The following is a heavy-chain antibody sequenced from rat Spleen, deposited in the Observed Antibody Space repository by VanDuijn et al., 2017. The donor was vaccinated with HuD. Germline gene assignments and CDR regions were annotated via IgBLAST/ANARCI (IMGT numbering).Heavy chain of an antibody. J-gene: IGHJ3*01. Sequence: EVQLVESGGGLVQPGRSLKLSCVASGFTFNNYWMTWIRQAPGKGLEWVASITNTGGSTYYPDSVKGRFTTSRDNAKSTLYLQMNSLRAEDTATYCCTRDSSYVGWFAYWGQGTLVTVSS. CDR3: TRDSSYVGWFAY. D-gene: IGHD1-2*01. V-gene: IGHV5-31*01. CDR2: ITNTGGST. CDR1: GFTFNNYW.